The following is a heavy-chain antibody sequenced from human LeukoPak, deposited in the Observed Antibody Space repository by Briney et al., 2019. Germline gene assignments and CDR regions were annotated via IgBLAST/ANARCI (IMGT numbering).Heavy chain of an antibody. CDR2: ISAYNGNT. CDR1: GYTFTSYG. CDR3: ARETYYYGSGSYSRGRNWFDP. D-gene: IGHD3-10*01. Sequence: ASVKVSCKASGYTFTSYGISWVRQAPGQGLEWMGWISAYNGNTNYAQKLQGRVTMTTDTSTSTAYMELRSLTSDDTAVYYCARETYYYGSGSYSRGRNWFDPWGQGTLVTVSS. V-gene: IGHV1-18*04. J-gene: IGHJ5*02.